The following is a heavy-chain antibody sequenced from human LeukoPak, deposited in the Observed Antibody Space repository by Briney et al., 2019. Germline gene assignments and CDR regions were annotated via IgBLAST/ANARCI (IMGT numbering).Heavy chain of an antibody. J-gene: IGHJ4*02. Sequence: VASVKVSCKASGYTFTSYGISWVRQAPGQGLEWMGWISAYNGNTNYAQKLQGRVTMTTDTSTSTAYMELRSLRSDDTAVYYCATSERWVRGSYPLHYWGQGTPVTVSS. D-gene: IGHD1-26*01. CDR1: GYTFTSYG. CDR2: ISAYNGNT. V-gene: IGHV1-18*01. CDR3: ATSERWVRGSYPLHY.